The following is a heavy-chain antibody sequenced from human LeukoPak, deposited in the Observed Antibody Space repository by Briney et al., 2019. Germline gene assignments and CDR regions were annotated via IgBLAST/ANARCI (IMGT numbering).Heavy chain of an antibody. V-gene: IGHV3-64*04. CDR3: ARWRWQQSEFDY. D-gene: IGHD5-24*01. J-gene: IGHJ4*02. Sequence: PGGSLRLSCTASGFTLSNFAMHWVRQSPDKGLQYVSAISTNGSRTFYADSVKGRFTISRDNAKNSVYLQMNSLRVEDTAVYYCARWRWQQSEFDYWGQGTLVTVSS. CDR1: GFTLSNFA. CDR2: ISTNGSRT.